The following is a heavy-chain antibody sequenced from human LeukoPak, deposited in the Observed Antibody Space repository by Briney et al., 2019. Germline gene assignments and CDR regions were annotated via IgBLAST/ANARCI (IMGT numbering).Heavy chain of an antibody. Sequence: PSETLSLTCTVSGGSISSSSYYWGWIRQPPGKGLEWIGSIYYSGSTYYNPSLKSRVTISVDTSKNQFSLKLSSVTAADTAVYYCARGVRSSGGSHHEGWNDYYFDYWGQGTLVTVSS. V-gene: IGHV4-39*07. CDR3: ARGVRSSGGSHHEGWNDYYFDY. CDR1: GGSISSSSYY. J-gene: IGHJ4*02. CDR2: IYYSGST. D-gene: IGHD2-15*01.